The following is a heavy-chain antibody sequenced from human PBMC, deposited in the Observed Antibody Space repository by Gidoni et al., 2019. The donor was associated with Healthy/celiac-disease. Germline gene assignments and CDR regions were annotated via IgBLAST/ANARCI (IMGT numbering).Heavy chain of an antibody. D-gene: IGHD3-16*01. CDR1: GFPFSSYW. Sequence: EVQLVESGGGLVQPGGSLRLSCAASGFPFSSYWMSWVRQAPGKGLEWVANIKQDGSEKYYVDSVKGRFTISRDNAKNSLYLQMNSLRAEDTAVYYCARERGTHWYFDLWGRGTLVTVSS. CDR3: ARERGTHWYFDL. J-gene: IGHJ2*01. CDR2: IKQDGSEK. V-gene: IGHV3-7*01.